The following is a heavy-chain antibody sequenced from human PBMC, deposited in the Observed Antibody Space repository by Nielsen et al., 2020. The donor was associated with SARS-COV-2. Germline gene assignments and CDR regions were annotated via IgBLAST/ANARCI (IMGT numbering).Heavy chain of an antibody. CDR3: ARLANPLLVYYMDA. CDR2: IIPIFGTA. Sequence: SVKVSCKASGGTFSSYAISWVRQAPGQGLEWMGGIIPIFGTANYAQKFQGRVTITADESTSTAYMELSSLRSEDTAVYYCARLANPLLVYYMDAWGKGTTVTVSS. D-gene: IGHD2-15*01. V-gene: IGHV1-69*13. J-gene: IGHJ6*03. CDR1: GGTFSSYA.